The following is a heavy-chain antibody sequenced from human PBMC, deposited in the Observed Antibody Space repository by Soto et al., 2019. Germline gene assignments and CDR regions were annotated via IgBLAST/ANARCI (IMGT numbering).Heavy chain of an antibody. D-gene: IGHD3-10*01. Sequence: QVQLVESGGGVVQPGTSLRVSCAASGVTFRSSGLHWVRQVPGKGLEWVAVIWYDGVTNYYAEFVQGRFPLSRDSSKNTLYLQMNSLRADDPAVYYCASDLSRSGNYKNDAFQLWGQGTMVTVSS. J-gene: IGHJ3*01. CDR2: IWYDGVTN. CDR3: ASDLSRSGNYKNDAFQL. V-gene: IGHV3-33*01. CDR1: GVTFRSSG.